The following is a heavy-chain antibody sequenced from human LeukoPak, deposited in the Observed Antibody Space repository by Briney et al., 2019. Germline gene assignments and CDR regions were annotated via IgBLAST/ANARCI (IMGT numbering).Heavy chain of an antibody. V-gene: IGHV3-33*06. CDR1: GFTFSNYG. Sequence: GGSLRLSCAASGFTFSNYGMRWVRQAPGKGLEWVAVIWYDGSNKYYADSVKGRFTISRDNSKNTLYLQMKNLRAEDTAVYYCAKDRDTAMEIDYWGQGTLVTVSS. CDR2: IWYDGSNK. CDR3: AKDRDTAMEIDY. D-gene: IGHD5-18*01. J-gene: IGHJ4*02.